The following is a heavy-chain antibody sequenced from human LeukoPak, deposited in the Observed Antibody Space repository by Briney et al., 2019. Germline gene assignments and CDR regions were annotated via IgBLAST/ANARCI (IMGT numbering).Heavy chain of an antibody. CDR2: INGDGSIT. Sequence: PGGSLRLSCAASGFTFSDYWMHWVRQVPGKGLVWVPRINGDGSITNYADSVKGRFTISRDNAKNTLYLQMNSLTADDTAVYYCARGPRDGYNPLAYWGQGTLVTVSS. D-gene: IGHD5-24*01. CDR3: ARGPRDGYNPLAY. V-gene: IGHV3-74*01. J-gene: IGHJ4*02. CDR1: GFTFSDYW.